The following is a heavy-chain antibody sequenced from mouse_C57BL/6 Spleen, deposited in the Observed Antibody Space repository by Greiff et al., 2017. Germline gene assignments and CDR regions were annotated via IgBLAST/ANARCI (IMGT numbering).Heavy chain of an antibody. CDR3: ASGEDYSGNCYWYFDG. Sequence: EVNLVESGGDLVKPGGSLKLSCAASGFTFSSYGMSWVRQTPDKRLEWVAIISSGGSYTYYPDSVQGRFTISRDNAKNTLYLQISGLKSEDTAMYYCASGEDYSGNCYWYFDGWGTGTTVTVSS. D-gene: IGHD1-1*01. CDR1: GFTFSSYG. J-gene: IGHJ1*03. CDR2: ISSGGSYT. V-gene: IGHV5-6*01.